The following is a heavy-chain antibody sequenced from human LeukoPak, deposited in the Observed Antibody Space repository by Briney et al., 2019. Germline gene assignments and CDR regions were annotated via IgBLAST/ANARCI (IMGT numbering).Heavy chain of an antibody. Sequence: GGSLRLSCAASGFTFSNVWMSWVRQAPGKGLEWVGRIKNKADAGTAEYAAPAKSRFSISRDDSKTTVYLQMNSLETEDTGMYYCTTEGLPGSFDYWGQGTLVTVSS. CDR1: GFTFSNVW. D-gene: IGHD4-11*01. J-gene: IGHJ4*02. V-gene: IGHV3-15*01. CDR3: TTEGLPGSFDY. CDR2: IKNKADAGTA.